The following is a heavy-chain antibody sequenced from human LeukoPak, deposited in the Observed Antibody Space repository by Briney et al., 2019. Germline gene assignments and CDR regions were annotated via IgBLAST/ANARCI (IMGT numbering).Heavy chain of an antibody. V-gene: IGHV1-8*03. CDR3: ARGGLGYCSSTSCYIIDY. CDR2: MNPNSGNT. Sequence: ASVKVSCKASGYTFTSYDINWVRQATGQGLEWMGWMNPNSGNTGYAQKFQGRVTITRNTSISTAYMELSSLRSEDTVVYYCARGGLGYCSSTSCYIIDYWGQGTLVTVSS. D-gene: IGHD2-2*02. J-gene: IGHJ4*02. CDR1: GYTFTSYD.